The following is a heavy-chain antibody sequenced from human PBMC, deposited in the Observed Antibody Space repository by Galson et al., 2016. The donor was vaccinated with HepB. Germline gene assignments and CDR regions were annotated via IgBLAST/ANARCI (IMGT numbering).Heavy chain of an antibody. CDR2: ISYDGTKK. J-gene: IGHJ4*02. D-gene: IGHD3-16*01. CDR1: GFTFSDFS. Sequence: SLRLSCAASGFTFSDFSLHWVRQAPGKGLEWVAGISYDGTKKYHADALKGRFTIFRADSKNTLYLQMNSLRIEDSAVYMCAGHSAHDQGGVFDLWGQGALVAVSS. CDR3: AGHSAHDQGGVFDL. V-gene: IGHV3-30*01.